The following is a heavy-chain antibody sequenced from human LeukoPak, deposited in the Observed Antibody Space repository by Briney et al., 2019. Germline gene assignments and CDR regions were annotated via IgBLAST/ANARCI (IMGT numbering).Heavy chain of an antibody. CDR1: GYTFTSYY. D-gene: IGHD3-22*01. J-gene: IGHJ3*02. CDR3: ARGPMIVVVSSPLNAFDI. V-gene: IGHV1-46*01. CDR2: INPSGGST. Sequence: GASVTVSCKASGYTFTSYYMHWVRQAPGQGLEWMGIINPSGGSTSYAQKFQGRVTMTRDMSTSTVYMELSSLRSEDTAVYYCARGPMIVVVSSPLNAFDIWGQGTMVTVSS.